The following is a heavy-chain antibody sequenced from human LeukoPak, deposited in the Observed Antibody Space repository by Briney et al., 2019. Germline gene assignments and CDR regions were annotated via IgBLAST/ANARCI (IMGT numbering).Heavy chain of an antibody. J-gene: IGHJ4*02. CDR1: GFTFSSYG. CDR2: ISGSGGST. D-gene: IGHD3-10*01. V-gene: IGHV3-23*01. CDR3: AKDRNLGYYGSGSYYFY. Sequence: GGTLRLSCAASGFTFSSYGMSWVRQAPGKGLEWVSAISGSGGSTYYADSVKGRFTISRDNSKNTLYLQMNSLRAEDTAVYYCAKDRNLGYYGSGSYYFYWGQGTLVTVSS.